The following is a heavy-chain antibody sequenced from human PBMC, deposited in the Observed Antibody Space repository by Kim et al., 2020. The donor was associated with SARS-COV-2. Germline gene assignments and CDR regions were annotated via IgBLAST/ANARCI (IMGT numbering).Heavy chain of an antibody. CDR2: IWYDGSNK. D-gene: IGHD6-13*01. J-gene: IGHJ1*01. V-gene: IGHV3-33*01. CDR3: ARALYNSSWEYFQH. Sequence: GGSLRLSCAASGFTFSSYGMHWVRQAPGKGLEWVAVIWYDGSNKYYADSVKGRFNISRDNSKNTLYLQMNSLRAEDTAVYYRARALYNSSWEYFQHWGQGTLVTVSS. CDR1: GFTFSSYG.